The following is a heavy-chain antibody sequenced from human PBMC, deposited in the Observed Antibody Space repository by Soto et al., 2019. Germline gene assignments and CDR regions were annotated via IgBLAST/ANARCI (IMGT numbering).Heavy chain of an antibody. CDR1: GFTFSSYA. J-gene: IGHJ4*02. CDR2: ISGSGGST. CDR3: ATPSSGWYLDY. D-gene: IGHD6-19*01. Sequence: EVQLLESGGGLVQPGGSLRLSCAASGFTFSSYAMSWVREATGKGLEWVSAISGSGGSTYYADSVKARFTISRDNSKNTLYLQMNSLRAEDTASYFCATPSSGWYLDYWGQCLLVTVSS. V-gene: IGHV3-23*01.